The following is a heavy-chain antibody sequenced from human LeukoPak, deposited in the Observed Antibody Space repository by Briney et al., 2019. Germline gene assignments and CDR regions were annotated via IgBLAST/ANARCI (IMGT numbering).Heavy chain of an antibody. J-gene: IGHJ4*02. CDR1: GGSISSGGYY. D-gene: IGHD3-10*01. CDR3: ARAGMKGRGLTHFDY. V-gene: IGHV4-31*03. Sequence: PSQTLSLTCTVSGGSISSGGYYWSWIRQHPGKGLEWIGYIYYSGSTHYNPSLKSRVTISVDTSKNQFSLKLSSVTTADTAVYYCARAGMKGRGLTHFDYWGQGTLVTVSS. CDR2: IYYSGST.